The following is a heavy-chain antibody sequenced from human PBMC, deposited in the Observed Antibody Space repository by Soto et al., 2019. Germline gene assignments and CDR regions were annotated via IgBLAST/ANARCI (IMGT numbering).Heavy chain of an antibody. D-gene: IGHD6-13*01. V-gene: IGHV1-69*01. J-gene: IGHJ6*02. CDR3: ARLIQPLQQLVHYYYYGMDV. Sequence: QVQLVQSGAEVKKPGSSVKVSCKASGGTFSSYAISWVRQAPGQGLEWMGGIIPIFGTANYAQKFQGRVTITADESTSTAYMELSSLRSEDTAVYYCARLIQPLQQLVHYYYYGMDVWGQGTTVTVSS. CDR1: GGTFSSYA. CDR2: IIPIFGTA.